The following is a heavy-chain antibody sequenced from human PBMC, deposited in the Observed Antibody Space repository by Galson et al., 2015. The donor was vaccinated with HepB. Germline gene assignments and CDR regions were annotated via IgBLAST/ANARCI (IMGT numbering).Heavy chain of an antibody. V-gene: IGHV1-69*13. D-gene: IGHD6-13*01. CDR3: ARDRAAGSGNNWFDP. Sequence: SVKVSCKASGGTFGSYAISWVRQAPGQGLEWMGGIIPIFGTANYAQKFQGRVTITADESTSTAYMELSSLRSEDTAVYYCARDRAAGSGNNWFDPWGQGTLVTVSS. CDR1: GGTFGSYA. CDR2: IIPIFGTA. J-gene: IGHJ5*02.